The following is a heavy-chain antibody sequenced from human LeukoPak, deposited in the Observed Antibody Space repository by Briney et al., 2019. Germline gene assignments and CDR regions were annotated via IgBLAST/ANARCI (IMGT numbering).Heavy chain of an antibody. J-gene: IGHJ6*02. CDR3: ARVRFLEWFYYYYGMDV. CDR1: GGSFSGYY. V-gene: IGHV4-34*01. CDR2: INHSGST. D-gene: IGHD3-3*01. Sequence: PSETLSLTCAVYGGSFSGYYWSWIRQPPGKGLEWIGEINHSGSTNYNPSLKSRVTISVDTSKNQFSLKLSSVTAADTAVYYCARVRFLEWFYYYYGMDVWGQGTTVTVSS.